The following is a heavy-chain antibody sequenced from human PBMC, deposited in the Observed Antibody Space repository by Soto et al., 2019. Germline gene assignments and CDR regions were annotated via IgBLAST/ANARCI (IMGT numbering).Heavy chain of an antibody. J-gene: IGHJ3*02. V-gene: IGHV3-74*01. CDR1: GFTFSSYW. D-gene: IGHD4-4*01. CDR2: INSDGSST. CDR3: AKADYRARGAFDI. Sequence: EVQLVESGGGLVQPGGSLRLSCAASGFTFSSYWMHWVRQAPGKGLEWVSRINSDGSSTTYADSVKGRFTISRDNAKNTLDLQMNSLRVEDTAVYHCAKADYRARGAFDIWGPGTMVTVPS.